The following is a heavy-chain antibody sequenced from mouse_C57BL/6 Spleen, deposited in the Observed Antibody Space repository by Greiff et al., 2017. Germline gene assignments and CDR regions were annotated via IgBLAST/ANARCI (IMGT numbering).Heavy chain of an antibody. CDR3: ARLTTVEYFDY. V-gene: IGHV1-82*01. J-gene: IGHJ2*01. D-gene: IGHD1-1*01. CDR2: IYPGDGDT. CDR1: GYAFSSSW. Sequence: QVQLQQSGPELVKPGASVKISCKASGYAFSSSWMNWVKQRPGKGLEWIGRIYPGDGDTNYNGKFKGKATLTADKSSSTAYMQLSSLTSEDSAVYFCARLTTVEYFDYWGQGTTLTVSS.